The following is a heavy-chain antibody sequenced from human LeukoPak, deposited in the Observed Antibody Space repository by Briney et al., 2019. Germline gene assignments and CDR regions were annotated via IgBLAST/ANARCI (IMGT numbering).Heavy chain of an antibody. CDR2: ISSSSSTI. D-gene: IGHD4/OR15-4a*01. J-gene: IGHJ4*02. CDR1: GFTFSSYA. CDR3: ARETYGGVEY. V-gene: IGHV3-48*01. Sequence: PGGSLRLPCAASGFTFSSYAMSWVRQAPGKGLEWVSYISSSSSTIYYADSVKGRFTISRDNAKNSLYLQMNSLRAEDTAVYYCARETYGGVEYWGQGTLVTVSS.